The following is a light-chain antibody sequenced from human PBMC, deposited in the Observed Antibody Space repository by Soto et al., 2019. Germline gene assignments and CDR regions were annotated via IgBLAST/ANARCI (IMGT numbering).Light chain of an antibody. CDR2: GAS. CDR1: QSVSSK. V-gene: IGKV3-15*01. CDR3: QQYNNWPGT. J-gene: IGKJ1*01. Sequence: DIVLTQSPGTLSVSPGERATLSCRASQSVSSKLAWYQQKPGQAPRLLFYGASTGATGIPARFSGSGSETEFTLSISSLQSEDFAVYYCQQYNNWPGTFGQGTKV.